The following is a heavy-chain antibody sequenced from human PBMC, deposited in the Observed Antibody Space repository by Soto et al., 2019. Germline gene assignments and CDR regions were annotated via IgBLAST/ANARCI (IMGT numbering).Heavy chain of an antibody. Sequence: PWGSLRLSCAASGFTFSDYYMSWIRQAPGKGLEWVSYISSSSSYTNYADSVKGRFTISRDNAKNSLYLQMNSLRAEDTAVYYCARALLVAGDLDYWGQGTLVTVSS. CDR1: GFTFSDYY. D-gene: IGHD7-27*01. V-gene: IGHV3-11*06. CDR3: ARALLVAGDLDY. J-gene: IGHJ4*02. CDR2: ISSSSSYT.